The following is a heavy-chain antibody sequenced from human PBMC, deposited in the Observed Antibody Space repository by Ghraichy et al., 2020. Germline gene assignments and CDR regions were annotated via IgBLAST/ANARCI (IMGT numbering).Heavy chain of an antibody. V-gene: IGHV4-59*01. CDR3: ARDDDTAFDI. D-gene: IGHD3-22*01. CDR2: IYYSGST. J-gene: IGHJ3*02. Sequence: SETLSLTCTVSGGSISSYYWSWIRQPPGKGLEWIGYIYYSGSTNYNPSLKSRVTISGDTSKNQFSLKLSSVTAADTAVYYCARDDDTAFDIWGQGTMVTVSS. CDR1: GGSISSYY.